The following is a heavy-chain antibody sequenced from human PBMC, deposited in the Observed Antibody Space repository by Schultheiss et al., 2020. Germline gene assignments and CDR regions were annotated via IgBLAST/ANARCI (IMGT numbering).Heavy chain of an antibody. V-gene: IGHV4-31*03. CDR1: GGSIRSGNYY. CDR3: ARWGRRDGSEPGDS. J-gene: IGHJ4*02. CDR2: IYYSGST. Sequence: SATLSLTCTVSGGSIRSGNYYWSWIRQHPGKGLEWIGYIYYSGSTYYNPSLKSRVTISVDTSKNQFSLKLSSVTAADTAVYYCARWGRRDGSEPGDSWGQGTLVTGSS. D-gene: IGHD5-24*01.